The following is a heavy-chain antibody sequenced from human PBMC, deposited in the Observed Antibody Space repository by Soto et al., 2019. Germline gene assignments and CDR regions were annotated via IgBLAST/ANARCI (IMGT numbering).Heavy chain of an antibody. D-gene: IGHD2-8*02. V-gene: IGHV4-34*01. Sequence: LRTSETLSLTCAVYGGSFSGYYWTWIRQPPGTGLEWIGEINHSGSTNYNPSLKSRVTISVDTSKNQFSLKLTSVTAADTAVYYCARDKITGLFDYWGQGTLVTVSS. CDR2: INHSGST. J-gene: IGHJ4*02. CDR3: ARDKITGLFDY. CDR1: GGSFSGYY.